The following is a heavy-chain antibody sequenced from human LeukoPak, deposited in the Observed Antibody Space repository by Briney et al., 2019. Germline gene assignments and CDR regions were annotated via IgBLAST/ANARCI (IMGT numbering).Heavy chain of an antibody. Sequence: GGPLRLSCAASGFTFSSYWMSWVRQAPGKGLEWVANIKQDGSEKYYVDSVKGRFTISRDNAKNSLYLQMNSLRAEDTAVYYCARDQFYYYYGMDVWGQGTTVTVSS. CDR2: IKQDGSEK. CDR1: GFTFSSYW. CDR3: ARDQFYYYYGMDV. J-gene: IGHJ6*02. V-gene: IGHV3-7*01.